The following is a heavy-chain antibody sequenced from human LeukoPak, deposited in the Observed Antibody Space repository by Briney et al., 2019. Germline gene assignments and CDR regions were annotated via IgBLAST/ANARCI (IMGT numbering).Heavy chain of an antibody. D-gene: IGHD6-13*01. J-gene: IGHJ6*03. Sequence: QSQTLSLTCAISGDSVSSNSAAWNWIRQSPSRGLEWLGRTYYRSKWYNDYAVSVKSRITINPDTSKNQFSLQLDSVTPEDTAVYYCARDAPRQQLAKNYYYYYMDVWGKGTTVTVSS. V-gene: IGHV6-1*01. CDR3: ARDAPRQQLAKNYYYYYMDV. CDR1: GDSVSSNSAA. CDR2: TYYRSKWYN.